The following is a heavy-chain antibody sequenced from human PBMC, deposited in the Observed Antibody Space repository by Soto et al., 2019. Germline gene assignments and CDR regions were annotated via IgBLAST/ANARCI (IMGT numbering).Heavy chain of an antibody. V-gene: IGHV1-69*02. J-gene: IGHJ6*02. Sequence: QVQLVQSGAEVKKPGSSVKVSCKASGGTFSSYTISWVRQAPGQGLEWMGRIIPILGIANYAQKFQGRVTITADKSTSTAYMELSSLRSEDTAVYYCATVSGYRGVGEDYGMDVWVQGTTVTVSS. CDR1: GGTFSSYT. CDR3: ATVSGYRGVGEDYGMDV. D-gene: IGHD1-1*01. CDR2: IIPILGIA.